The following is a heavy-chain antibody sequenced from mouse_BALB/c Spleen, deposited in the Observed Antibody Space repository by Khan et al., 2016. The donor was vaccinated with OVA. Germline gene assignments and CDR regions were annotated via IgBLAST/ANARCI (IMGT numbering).Heavy chain of an antibody. CDR2: INPSTAYT. CDR3: ARRGLRWDFDY. J-gene: IGHJ2*01. Sequence: QIQLVQSGAELAKPGASVKMSRKASGYTFINYWILWVKQRPGQGLEWIGYINPSTAYTEYNQNFKDKATLTADKSSRTAYMQLSSLTSEDSAVYYCARRGLRWDFDYGGQGTTLTVSS. CDR1: GYTFINYW. V-gene: IGHV1-7*01. D-gene: IGHD1-1*01.